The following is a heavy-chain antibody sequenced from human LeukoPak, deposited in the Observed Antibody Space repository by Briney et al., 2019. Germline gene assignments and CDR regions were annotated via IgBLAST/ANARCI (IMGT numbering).Heavy chain of an antibody. CDR2: ISYDGSNK. Sequence: QPGGSLRLSCVASGFTFSSYGMHWVRQAPGKGLEWVAVISYDGSNKYYADSVEGRFTISRDNSKNTLYLQMNSPRAEDTAVYYCAKPYGDYLPYFDYWGQGTLVTVSS. CDR3: AKPYGDYLPYFDY. V-gene: IGHV3-30*18. D-gene: IGHD4-17*01. CDR1: GFTFSSYG. J-gene: IGHJ4*02.